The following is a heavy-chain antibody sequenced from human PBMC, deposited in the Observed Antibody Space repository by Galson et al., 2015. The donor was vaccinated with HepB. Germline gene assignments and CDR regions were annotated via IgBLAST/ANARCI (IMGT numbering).Heavy chain of an antibody. Sequence: CAISGDSVSSNSAAWNWIRQSPSRGLEWLGRTSYRSKWYNDYAVSVKSRITINPDTSKNQFSMQMNSVTPEDTAVYYCARGYSSGTSWYFDLWGRGTLVTVSS. CDR1: GDSVSSNSAA. CDR3: ARGYSSGTSWYFDL. V-gene: IGHV6-1*01. CDR2: TSYRSKWYN. D-gene: IGHD6-19*01. J-gene: IGHJ2*01.